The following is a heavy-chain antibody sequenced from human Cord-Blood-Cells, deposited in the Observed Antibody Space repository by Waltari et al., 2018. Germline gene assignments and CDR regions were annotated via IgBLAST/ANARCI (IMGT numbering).Heavy chain of an antibody. J-gene: IGHJ4*02. Sequence: QVQLVQSGAAVKKPGSSVRVSCKASGGTFSSYAIRWVRQAPGQGLEWMGGIIPIFGTANYAQKFQGRVTITADESTSTAYMELSSLRSEDTAVYYCARLRDGYNYFDYWGQGTLVTVSS. D-gene: IGHD5-12*01. V-gene: IGHV1-69*01. CDR3: ARLRDGYNYFDY. CDR2: IIPIFGTA. CDR1: GGTFSSYA.